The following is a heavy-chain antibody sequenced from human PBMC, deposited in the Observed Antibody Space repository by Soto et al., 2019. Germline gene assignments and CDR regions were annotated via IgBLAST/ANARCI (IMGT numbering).Heavy chain of an antibody. Sequence: PVGSLRLSCAASGFTFSTYWMSWVRQARGKGLEWVANINRDGSEKYYVDSVRGRFTISRDNARNSLYLQMNTLGAEDTAVHYCARAIYPRSYGYYYYGMDVWGQGTTVTVSS. CDR3: ARAIYPRSYGYYYYGMDV. CDR1: GFTFSTYW. CDR2: INRDGSEK. J-gene: IGHJ6*02. D-gene: IGHD5-18*01. V-gene: IGHV3-7*01.